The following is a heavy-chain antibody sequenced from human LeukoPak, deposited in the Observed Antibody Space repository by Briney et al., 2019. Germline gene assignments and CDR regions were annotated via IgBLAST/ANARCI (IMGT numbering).Heavy chain of an antibody. Sequence: GGSLRLSCAASGFTFSSYAMHWVRQAPGKGLEWVAVISYDGSNKYYADSVKGRFTISRDNSKNTLYLQMNSLRAEDTAVYYCAKDRGSIEFDYWGQGTLVTVSS. CDR2: ISYDGSNK. CDR1: GFTFSSYA. J-gene: IGHJ4*02. D-gene: IGHD3-16*01. V-gene: IGHV3-30-3*01. CDR3: AKDRGSIEFDY.